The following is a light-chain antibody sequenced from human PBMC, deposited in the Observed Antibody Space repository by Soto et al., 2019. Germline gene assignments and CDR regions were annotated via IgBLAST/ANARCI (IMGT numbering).Light chain of an antibody. CDR2: GAS. J-gene: IGKJ4*01. Sequence: EIVMTQSPATLSVSPGERATLSCRASQSVSSNLAWYQQKPGQAPRLLSYGASTRATGIPARFSGSGSGTEFTLTISSLQSEYLAVYYCQQYNSWPPRTFGGGTKVEIK. CDR3: QQYNSWPPRT. V-gene: IGKV3-15*01. CDR1: QSVSSN.